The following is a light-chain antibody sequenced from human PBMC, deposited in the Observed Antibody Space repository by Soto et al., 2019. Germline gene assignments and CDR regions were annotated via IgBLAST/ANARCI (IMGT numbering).Light chain of an antibody. V-gene: IGKV3-15*01. CDR3: QQYNNWPIT. CDR2: GAS. CDR1: QSVADN. J-gene: IGKJ5*01. Sequence: EVVMTQSPATLSVSPGERVTLSCRSSQSVADNLAWFQQKPGQGPRLLIYGASTMATGIPARFSGSGSETDFTLTISSLRSEDSAVYHCQQYNNWPITFGQGIRLEI.